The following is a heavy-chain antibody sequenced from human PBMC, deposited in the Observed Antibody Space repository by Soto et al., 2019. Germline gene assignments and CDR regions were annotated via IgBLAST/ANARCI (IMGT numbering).Heavy chain of an antibody. CDR2: IYYSGST. V-gene: IGHV4-59*01. D-gene: IGHD6-19*01. CDR1: GGSISSYY. J-gene: IGHJ1*01. Sequence: QVQLQESGPGLVKPSETLSLTCTVSGGSISSYYWSWIRQPPGKGLEWIGYIYYSGSTNYNPSLKSRVTISVDTSKNQFSLKLSSVTAADTAVYYCARSALPRVGTSGNFQHWGQGTLVTVSS. CDR3: ARSALPRVGTSGNFQH.